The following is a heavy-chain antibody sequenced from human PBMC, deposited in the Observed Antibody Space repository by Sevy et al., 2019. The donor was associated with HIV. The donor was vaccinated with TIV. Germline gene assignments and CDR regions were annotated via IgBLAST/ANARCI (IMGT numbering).Heavy chain of an antibody. CDR3: ARKHQHSDFWPYFFDY. CDR2: VYLSGST. J-gene: IGHJ4*02. Sequence: SETLSLTCAVSGGSISRSNWLSWVRQPPGQGLEWIGEVYLSGSTNYNPSLKSRVTLSIDKSKKQVSLRMTSVTAADTAIYYCARKHQHSDFWPYFFDYWGQGTLVTVSS. D-gene: IGHD3-3*01. CDR1: GGSISRSNW. V-gene: IGHV4-4*02.